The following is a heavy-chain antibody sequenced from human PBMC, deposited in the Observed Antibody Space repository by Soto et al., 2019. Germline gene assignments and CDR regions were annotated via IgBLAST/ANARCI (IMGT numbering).Heavy chain of an antibody. J-gene: IGHJ1*01. D-gene: IGHD4-17*01. CDR3: AKDGDFGEDGPAEYFEH. V-gene: IGHV3-23*01. Sequence: EVNLLESGGGVVQPGESLRISCVGSGFTFKNYAMTWVRQAPGKGLEWVSGTTGSGANKHYADSVRGRFTISRDNFKKTLYLEMKSLRVEDTAVYYCAKDGDFGEDGPAEYFEHWGQGTLVTVSS. CDR2: TTGSGANK. CDR1: GFTFKNYA.